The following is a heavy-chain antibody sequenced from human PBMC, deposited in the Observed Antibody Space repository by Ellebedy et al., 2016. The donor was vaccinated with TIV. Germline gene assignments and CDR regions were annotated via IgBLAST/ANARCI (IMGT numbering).Heavy chain of an antibody. CDR3: ARAVGRFLEWSKYYFDY. J-gene: IGHJ4*02. D-gene: IGHD3-3*01. CDR2: IYYSGST. Sequence: MPSETLSLTCTVSGGSISSGGYYWSWIRQHPGKGLEWIGYIYYSGSTYYNPSLKSRVTISVDTSKNQFSLKLSSVTAADTAVYYCARAVGRFLEWSKYYFDYWGQGTLVTVSS. V-gene: IGHV4-31*03. CDR1: GGSISSGGYY.